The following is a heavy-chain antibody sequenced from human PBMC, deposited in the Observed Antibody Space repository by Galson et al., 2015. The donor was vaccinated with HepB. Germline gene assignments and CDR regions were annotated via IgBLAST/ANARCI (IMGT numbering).Heavy chain of an antibody. CDR3: ARDVDIVAHGLGYFDY. CDR2: INHSGST. V-gene: IGHV4-34*01. D-gene: IGHD5-12*01. J-gene: IGHJ4*02. CDR1: GGSFSGYY. Sequence: ETLSLTCAVYGGSFSGYYWSWIRQPPGKGLEWIGEINHSGSTNYNPSLKSRVTISVDTSKNQFSLKLSSVTAADTAVYYCARDVDIVAHGLGYFDYWGQGTLVTVSS.